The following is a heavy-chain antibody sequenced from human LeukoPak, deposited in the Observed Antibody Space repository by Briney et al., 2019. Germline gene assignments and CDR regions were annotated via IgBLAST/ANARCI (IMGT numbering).Heavy chain of an antibody. CDR3: ARGRLRYFDWRFDY. V-gene: IGHV3-7*01. CDR1: GFTVSSNY. CDR2: IKQDGSEK. D-gene: IGHD3-9*01. Sequence: PGGSLRLSCAASGFTVSSNYMSWVRQAPGKGLEWVANIKQDGSEKYYVDSVKGRFTISRDNAKNSLYLQMNSLRAEDTAVYYCARGRLRYFDWRFDYWGQGTLVTVSS. J-gene: IGHJ4*02.